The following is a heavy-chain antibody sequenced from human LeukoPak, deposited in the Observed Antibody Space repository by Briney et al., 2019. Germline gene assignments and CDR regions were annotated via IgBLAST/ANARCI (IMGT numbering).Heavy chain of an antibody. Sequence: PGGSLRLSCEASGFSFSNYFMSWIRQAPGKGLEWVSYITNSGRSTNYADAVKGRFIISRDNAKKSVYLEVTDLRAEDTAVYYCAREASGNYHVFDSWGQGTLVTVSS. J-gene: IGHJ4*02. CDR2: ITNSGRST. V-gene: IGHV3-11*04. CDR1: GFSFSNYF. CDR3: AREASGNYHVFDS. D-gene: IGHD1-26*01.